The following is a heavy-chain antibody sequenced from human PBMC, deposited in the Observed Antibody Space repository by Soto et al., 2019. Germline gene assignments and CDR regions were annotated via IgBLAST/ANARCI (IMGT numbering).Heavy chain of an antibody. CDR3: ARESLTFGGDVASYYFDY. D-gene: IGHD3-16*01. CDR2: IIPIFGTA. Sequence: QVQLVQSGAEVKKPGSSVKVSCKASGGTFSSYAISWVRQAPGQGLEWMGGIIPIFGTADYAQKFQGRVTIIADESTSTAYMELSSLRSEDTAVYYCARESLTFGGDVASYYFDYWGQGTLVTVSS. V-gene: IGHV1-69*01. CDR1: GGTFSSYA. J-gene: IGHJ4*02.